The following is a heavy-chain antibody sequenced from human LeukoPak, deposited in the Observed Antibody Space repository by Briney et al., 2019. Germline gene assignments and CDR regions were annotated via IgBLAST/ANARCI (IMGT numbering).Heavy chain of an antibody. J-gene: IGHJ6*02. Sequence: GGSLRLSCAASGFTFSSYWMSWVRQAPGEGLEWVSVIFGNGVKTYYADSLKGRFTISRDNSKSTLYLQMNSLRADDTAVYYCARVGDWSNYFGMDAWGQGTTVSVSS. CDR2: IFGNGVKT. CDR1: GFTFSSYW. V-gene: IGHV3-23*01. D-gene: IGHD3-16*01. CDR3: ARVGDWSNYFGMDA.